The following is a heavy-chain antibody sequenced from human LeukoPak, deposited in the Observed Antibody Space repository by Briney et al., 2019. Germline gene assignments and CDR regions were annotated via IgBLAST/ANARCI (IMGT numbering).Heavy chain of an antibody. J-gene: IGHJ6*03. Sequence: PSETLSLTCTVSGGSISSRSYYWGWIRQPPGKGLEWIGYIYYSGSTNYNPSLKSRVTISVDTSKNQFSLKLSSVTAADTAVYYCASRKRYCSGGSCRPIYYYYYMDVWGKGTTVTVSS. V-gene: IGHV4-61*05. CDR1: GGSISSRSYY. CDR2: IYYSGST. CDR3: ASRKRYCSGGSCRPIYYYYYMDV. D-gene: IGHD2-15*01.